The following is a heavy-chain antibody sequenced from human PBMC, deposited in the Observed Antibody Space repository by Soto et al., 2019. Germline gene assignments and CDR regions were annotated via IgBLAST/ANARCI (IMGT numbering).Heavy chain of an antibody. D-gene: IGHD4-17*01. J-gene: IGHJ4*02. Sequence: QVQLVESGGGVVQPGRSLRLSCAASGFTFSSYGMHWVRQAPGKGLEWVAVISYDGSNKYYADSVKGRFTISRDNSKNSLYLQRNSRRAEDTAVYYCAKDTLYGDYSGFDYWGQGTLVTVSS. CDR3: AKDTLYGDYSGFDY. V-gene: IGHV3-30*18. CDR1: GFTFSSYG. CDR2: ISYDGSNK.